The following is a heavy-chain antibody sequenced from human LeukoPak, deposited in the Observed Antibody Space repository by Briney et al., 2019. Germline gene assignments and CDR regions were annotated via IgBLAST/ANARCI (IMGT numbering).Heavy chain of an antibody. CDR3: AKTPYIMVVTAITNIDY. Sequence: GGSLRLSCAASGFTVSNNYMTWVRQAPGKGLEWVSGIGGRGEYTYYTHSVRGRFTISRDNSKNTLFLQMNSLTAEDTAVYYCAKTPYIMVVTAITNIDYWGQGSLVTVSS. D-gene: IGHD2-21*02. J-gene: IGHJ4*02. CDR2: IGGRGEYT. V-gene: IGHV3-53*01. CDR1: GFTVSNNY.